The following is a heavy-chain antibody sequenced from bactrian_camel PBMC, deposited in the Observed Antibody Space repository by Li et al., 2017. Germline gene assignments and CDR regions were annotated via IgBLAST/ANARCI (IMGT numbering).Heavy chain of an antibody. CDR1: GFTFKSFW. Sequence: HVQLVESGGGSAEPGGSLTLSCVGSGFTFKSFWMYWARQAPGKGRENIAAIDDDGSTKYDDSVKGRFTISRDKAKNTLYLQMDALKPEDTAMYYCAADRTKNLGTTEFSLVYT. CDR2: IDDDGST. D-gene: IGHD2*01. V-gene: IGHV3S1*01.